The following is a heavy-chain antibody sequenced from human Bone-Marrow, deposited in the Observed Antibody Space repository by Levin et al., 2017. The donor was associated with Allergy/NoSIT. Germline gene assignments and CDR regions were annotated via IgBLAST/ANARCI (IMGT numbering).Heavy chain of an antibody. CDR3: ATLTRAYCGGDCDY. CDR1: GGSFSGYY. CDR2: INHSGST. V-gene: IGHV4-34*01. D-gene: IGHD2-21*02. J-gene: IGHJ4*02. Sequence: SETLSLTCAVYGGSFSGYYWSWIRQPPGKGLEWIGEINHSGSTNYNPSLKSRVTISVDTSKNQFSLKLSSVTAADTAVYYCATLTRAYCGGDCDYWGQGTLVTVSS.